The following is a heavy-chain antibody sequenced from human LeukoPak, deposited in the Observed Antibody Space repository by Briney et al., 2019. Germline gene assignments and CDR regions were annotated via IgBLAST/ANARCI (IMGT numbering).Heavy chain of an antibody. V-gene: IGHV1-2*02. Sequence: GASLKVSCKASGYSFTGYYMHWVRQAPGQGLEWMGWINPSSGGTNYAQKFQGRVTMNRDTSISTAYMELSRLRSDDTAVYYCATPVRGDSYGMDVWGQGTTVTVSS. CDR2: INPSSGGT. J-gene: IGHJ6*02. CDR1: GYSFTGYY. D-gene: IGHD3-10*01. CDR3: ATPVRGDSYGMDV.